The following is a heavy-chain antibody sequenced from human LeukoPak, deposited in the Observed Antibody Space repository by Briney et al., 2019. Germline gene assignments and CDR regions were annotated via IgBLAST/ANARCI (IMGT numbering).Heavy chain of an antibody. CDR2: IYSGGST. Sequence: GGSLRLSCKASGFTVSSNYMSWVRQAPGKGLEWVSVIYSGGSTYYADSVKGRFTISRDNSKNTLYLQMNSLRAEDTAVYYCARDLMVRGVFDYWGQGTLVTVSS. D-gene: IGHD3-10*01. CDR1: GFTVSSNY. J-gene: IGHJ4*02. CDR3: ARDLMVRGVFDY. V-gene: IGHV3-53*01.